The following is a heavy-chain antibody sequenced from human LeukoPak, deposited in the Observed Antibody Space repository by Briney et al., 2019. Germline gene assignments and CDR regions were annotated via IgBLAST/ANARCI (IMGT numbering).Heavy chain of an antibody. CDR1: GFTFSSYW. V-gene: IGHV3-7*01. CDR3: AKSPSSWKFDD. Sequence: AGGSLRLSCAASGFTFSSYWMSWVRQAPGKGLEWVANIKQDGSEKYYVDSVKGRFTISRDNAKNSLYLQMNSLRVEDTAVYYCAKSPSSWKFDDWGQGTLVTVSS. CDR2: IKQDGSEK. D-gene: IGHD6-13*01. J-gene: IGHJ4*02.